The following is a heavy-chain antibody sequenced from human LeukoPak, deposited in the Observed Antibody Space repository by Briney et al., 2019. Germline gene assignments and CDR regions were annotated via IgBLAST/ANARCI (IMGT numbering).Heavy chain of an antibody. Sequence: GGSLRLSCAASGFTFDSYGMSWVRQAPGKGLEWVSGVSGSGGSAYYADSVKGRFTISRDNSKNTLYLQMNSLRAEDTAVYYCAREGRFGWFDPWGQGTLVTVSS. D-gene: IGHD3-10*01. V-gene: IGHV3-23*01. J-gene: IGHJ5*02. CDR1: GFTFDSYG. CDR3: AREGRFGWFDP. CDR2: VSGSGGSA.